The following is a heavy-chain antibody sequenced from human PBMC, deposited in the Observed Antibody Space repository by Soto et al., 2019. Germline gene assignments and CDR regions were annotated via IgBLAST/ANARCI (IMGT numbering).Heavy chain of an antibody. D-gene: IGHD2-15*01. CDR1: GYTFTSYG. CDR3: VTRGRGCSGGSCYPGAFDI. J-gene: IGHJ3*02. V-gene: IGHV1-18*01. Sequence: ASVKVSRKASGYTFTSYGISWVRQAPGQGLEWMGWISADNGNTNYAQKLQGRVTITTDTSASTAYMELSSLRSEDTAVYYCVTRGRGCSGGSCYPGAFDIWGQGTMVTVSS. CDR2: ISADNGNT.